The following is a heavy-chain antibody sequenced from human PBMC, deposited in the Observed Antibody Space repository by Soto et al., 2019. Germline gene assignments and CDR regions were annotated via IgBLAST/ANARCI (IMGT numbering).Heavy chain of an antibody. Sequence: GESLKISCKGSGYSFTSYWIGWVRQMPGKGLEWMGIIYPGDSDTRYSPSFQGQVTISADKSISTAYLQWSSLKASDTAMYYCARHLRYCSSTSCFTLQADYYYGMDVWGQGTTVTVSS. D-gene: IGHD2-2*01. CDR2: IYPGDSDT. J-gene: IGHJ6*02. CDR1: GYSFTSYW. CDR3: ARHLRYCSSTSCFTLQADYYYGMDV. V-gene: IGHV5-51*01.